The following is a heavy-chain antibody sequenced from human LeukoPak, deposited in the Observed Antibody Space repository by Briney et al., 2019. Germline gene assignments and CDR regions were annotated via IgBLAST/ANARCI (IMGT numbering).Heavy chain of an antibody. V-gene: IGHV2-5*02. CDR3: APLRGGDVYFDY. CDR1: GFSLSTSGAG. J-gene: IGHJ4*02. CDR2: IYWDDDK. D-gene: IGHD3-10*01. Sequence: SGPTLVKPTQTLTLTCTFSGFSLSTSGAGVGWIRQPPGKALEWLALIYWDDDKRYSPSLKSRLTITKDTSKNQVVLTMTNMDPVDTATYYCAPLRGGDVYFDYWGQGTLVTVSS.